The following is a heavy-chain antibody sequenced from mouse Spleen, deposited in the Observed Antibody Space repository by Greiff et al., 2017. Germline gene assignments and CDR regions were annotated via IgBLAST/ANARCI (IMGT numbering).Heavy chain of an antibody. CDR2: INPDYGTT. Sequence: VQLQQSGPELVKPGASVKISCKASGYSFTDYNMNWVKQSNGKSLEWIGVINPDYGTTSYNQKFKGKATLTVDQSSSTAYMQLNSLTSEDSAVYDCAREKARATLYAMDYWGQGTSVTVSS. V-gene: IGHV1-39*01. D-gene: IGHD3-2*01. CDR1: GYSFTDYN. CDR3: AREKARATLYAMDY. J-gene: IGHJ4*01.